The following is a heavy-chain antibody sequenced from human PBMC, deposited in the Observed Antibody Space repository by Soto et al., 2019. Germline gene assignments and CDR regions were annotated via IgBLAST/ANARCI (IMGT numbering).Heavy chain of an antibody. J-gene: IGHJ1*01. Sequence: EVQLVESGGGLVQPGVSLRLSCAASGFTFSSYSMNWVRQAPGKGLEWVSYISSSSSTIYYADSVKGRFTISRDNAKNCLYLHMNSLRAEVTAAYYCAKETTYYYGSGHWGQSTLVNVSS. CDR3: AKETTYYYGSGH. CDR2: ISSSSSTI. D-gene: IGHD3-10*01. V-gene: IGHV3-48*01. CDR1: GFTFSSYS.